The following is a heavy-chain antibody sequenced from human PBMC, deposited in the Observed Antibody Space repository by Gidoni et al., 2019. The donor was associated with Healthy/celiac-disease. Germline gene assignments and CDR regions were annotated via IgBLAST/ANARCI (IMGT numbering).Heavy chain of an antibody. D-gene: IGHD6-13*01. CDR3: AKGSSWYTAPDY. J-gene: IGHJ4*02. Sequence: EVQLVESGGGLVQPGRSLRLSCAASGFTFDDYAMPWVRQAPGKGLEWVSGISWNSGSVGYADSVKGRFTISRDNAKNSLYLQMNSLRAEDTALYYCAKGSSWYTAPDYWGQGTLVTVSS. V-gene: IGHV3-9*01. CDR2: ISWNSGSV. CDR1: GFTFDDYA.